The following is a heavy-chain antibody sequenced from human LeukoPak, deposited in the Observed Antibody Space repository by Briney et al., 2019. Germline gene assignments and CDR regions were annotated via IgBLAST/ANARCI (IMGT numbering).Heavy chain of an antibody. D-gene: IGHD4-17*01. CDR2: INPNSGGT. J-gene: IGHJ4*02. CDR3: ARQHDYGDYSFGY. V-gene: IGHV1-2*02. CDR1: GYTFTGYY. Sequence: ASVKVSCKASGYTFTGYYMHWVRQAPGQGLEWMGGINPNSGGTNYAQKFQGRATMTRDTSISTAYMELSRLRPDDTAVHYCARQHDYGDYSFGYWGQGTLVTVSS.